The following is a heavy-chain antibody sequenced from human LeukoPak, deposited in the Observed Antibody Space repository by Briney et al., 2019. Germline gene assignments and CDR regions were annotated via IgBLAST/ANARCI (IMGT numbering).Heavy chain of an antibody. J-gene: IGHJ4*02. V-gene: IGHV3-48*01. Sequence: GGSLRLSCAASGFTFSSYSMSWVRQAPGKGLEWVSYISSSSSTIYYADSVKGRFTISRDNAKNSLYLQMNSLRAEDTAVYYCAGDCSSTSCYDRGLNYWGQGTLVTVSS. CDR1: GFTFSSYS. CDR3: AGDCSSTSCYDRGLNY. CDR2: ISSSSSTI. D-gene: IGHD2-2*01.